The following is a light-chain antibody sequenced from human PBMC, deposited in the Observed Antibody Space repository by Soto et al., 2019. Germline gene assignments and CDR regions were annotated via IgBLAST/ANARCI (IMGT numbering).Light chain of an antibody. V-gene: IGKV3D-11*02. CDR3: EQHSDLIT. J-gene: IGKJ5*01. CDR2: GAS. Sequence: IVLTQSPATLSLSPGERATLSCRASRSVGSYLAWYQQKPGQAPRLLIYGASNRATDIPARFSGSGPGIDFILTISSLEPEDFAIYYCEQHSDLITFGQGTRLEIK. CDR1: RSVGSY.